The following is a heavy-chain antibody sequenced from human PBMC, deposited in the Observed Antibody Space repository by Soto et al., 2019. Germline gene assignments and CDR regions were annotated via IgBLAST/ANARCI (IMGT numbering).Heavy chain of an antibody. V-gene: IGHV1-69*06. CDR2: IVPIFGTP. CDR3: SREMTPGYYRTWFEP. D-gene: IGHD4-4*01. Sequence: QMQLVQSGAEVKEPGSSVKVSCKAYGGNFSRNAVSWVRQAPGQGLEWVGAIVPIFGTPNYAPKFRGRATITADKYTVSVFMELSSLTSEDTAIYYCSREMTPGYYRTWFEPWGQGTLVNVSS. J-gene: IGHJ5*02. CDR1: GGNFSRNA.